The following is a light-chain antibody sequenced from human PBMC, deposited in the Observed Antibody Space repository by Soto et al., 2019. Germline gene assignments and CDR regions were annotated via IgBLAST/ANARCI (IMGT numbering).Light chain of an antibody. CDR3: QQYNNWPPIT. CDR2: GAS. CDR1: QSVSSN. J-gene: IGKJ5*01. Sequence: EIVMTQSPATLSVSPGERATLSCRASQSVSSNLAWYQQKPGQAPRLLIYGASTRATGIPARFSGSGSGTEYTLTSSSLQSEDFSDSYCQQYNNWPPITFGQGTRLEIK. V-gene: IGKV3-15*01.